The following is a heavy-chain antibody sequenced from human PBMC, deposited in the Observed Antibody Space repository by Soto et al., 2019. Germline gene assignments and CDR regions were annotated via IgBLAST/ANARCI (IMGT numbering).Heavy chain of an antibody. V-gene: IGHV3-30*18. CDR2: ISHDSRNI. Sequence: QVQLVESGGGVIQPGRSLRLSCGASGLDFRNKDMHWVRQAPGKGLEWVAVISHDSRNIYYGDSMKGRFIGSRDNSKNTLHIETNSVRAEDTAVFFCAKLVDMTLDDAWGLGTLVVVSS. D-gene: IGHD2-15*01. J-gene: IGHJ5*02. CDR1: GLDFRNKD. CDR3: AKLVDMTLDDA.